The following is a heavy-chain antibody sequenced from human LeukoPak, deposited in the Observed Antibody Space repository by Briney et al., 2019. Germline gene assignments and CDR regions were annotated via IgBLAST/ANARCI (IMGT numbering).Heavy chain of an antibody. CDR2: IYYSGST. D-gene: IGHD6-25*01. CDR1: GGSISSSSYY. CDR3: ARLGAATPFDY. J-gene: IGHJ4*02. Sequence: SETLSLTCTVSGGSISSSSYYWGWIRQPPGKGLEWIGSIYYSGSTYFNPSLKSRVTISGDTSKNQFSLKLSSVTAADTAVYYCARLGAATPFDYWGQGTLVTVSS. V-gene: IGHV4-39*01.